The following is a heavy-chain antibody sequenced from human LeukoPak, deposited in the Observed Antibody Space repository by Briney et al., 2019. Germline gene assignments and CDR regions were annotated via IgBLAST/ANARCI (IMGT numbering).Heavy chain of an antibody. J-gene: IGHJ4*02. CDR3: ARYSVVYSYESPYDY. D-gene: IGHD5-18*01. CDR2: IYYSGST. Sequence: PSETLSLTCTVSGGSISSSSYYWGWIRQPPGKGLEWIGSIYYSGSTYYNPSLKSRVTISVDTSKNQFSLKLSSVTAADTAVYYCARYSVVYSYESPYDYWGQGTLVTVSS. V-gene: IGHV4-39*01. CDR1: GGSISSSSYY.